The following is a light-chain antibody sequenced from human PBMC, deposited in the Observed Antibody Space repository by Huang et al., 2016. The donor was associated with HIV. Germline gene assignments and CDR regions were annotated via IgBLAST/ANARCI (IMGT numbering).Light chain of an antibody. CDR1: QGISKS. CDR3: QQYQSVPWT. J-gene: IGKJ1*01. CDR2: ATS. V-gene: IGKV1-NL1*01. Sequence: DIQMTQSPSSLSASVGDRVTIICRASQGISKSLAWSQQKPGKAPNLLLSATSKLERGVPSRFSGSGSGTHYTLTISTLQPEDLATYYCQQYQSVPWTFGQGTKVAI.